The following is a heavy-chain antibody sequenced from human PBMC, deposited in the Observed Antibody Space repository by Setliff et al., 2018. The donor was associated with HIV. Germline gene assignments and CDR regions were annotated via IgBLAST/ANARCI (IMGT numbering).Heavy chain of an antibody. CDR1: GYTFNTYP. CDR2: INTATGSP. Sequence: ASVKVSCKASGYTFNTYPINWVRQAPGQGLELMGWINTATGSPRFAQGFRGRFGFSLDASVTTTYLHINNLEAADSAIYYCARDGADYNFRSGTHPFDIWGQGTLVTVPQ. J-gene: IGHJ4*02. CDR3: ARDGADYNFRSGTHPFDI. V-gene: IGHV7-4-1*02. D-gene: IGHD3-3*01.